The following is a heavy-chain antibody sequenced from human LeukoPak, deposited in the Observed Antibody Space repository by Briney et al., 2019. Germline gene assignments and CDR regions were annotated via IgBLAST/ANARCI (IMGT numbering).Heavy chain of an antibody. D-gene: IGHD6-13*01. J-gene: IGHJ5*02. Sequence: GESLKISCKGSGYSITCYLIGWGRPMPGKVLEWMGIIYPGDSDTRYSPSFQGQVTISADKSISTAYLQWSSLKASDTAMYYCARLDSSSLFDPWGQGTLVTVSS. V-gene: IGHV5-51*01. CDR1: GYSITCYL. CDR2: IYPGDSDT. CDR3: ARLDSSSLFDP.